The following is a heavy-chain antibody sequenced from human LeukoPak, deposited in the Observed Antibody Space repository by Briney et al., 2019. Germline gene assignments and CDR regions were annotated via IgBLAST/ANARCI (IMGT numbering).Heavy chain of an antibody. CDR2: IIPIFGTA. Sequence: ASVKVSCKASGGTFSSYAISWVRQAPGQGLEWMGGIIPIFGTANYAQKFQGRVTITTDESTSTAYMELSSLRSEDTAVYYCARGAAWVPGNWFDPWGKGTLVTVSS. D-gene: IGHD6-13*01. V-gene: IGHV1-69*05. CDR1: GGTFSSYA. CDR3: ARGAAWVPGNWFDP. J-gene: IGHJ5*02.